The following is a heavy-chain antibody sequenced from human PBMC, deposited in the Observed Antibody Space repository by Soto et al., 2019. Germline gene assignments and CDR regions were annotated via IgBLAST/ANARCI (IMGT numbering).Heavy chain of an antibody. CDR1: GYTFTSYA. V-gene: IGHV1-3*01. J-gene: IGHJ5*02. D-gene: IGHD3-3*01. CDR3: ARGPAGITIFGVAPNWFDP. Sequence: ASVKVSCKASGYTFTSYAMHWVRQAPGQRLEWMGWINAGNGNTKYSQKFQGRVTITRDTSASTAYMELSSLRSEDTAVYYCARGPAGITIFGVAPNWFDPWGQGTLVTVSS. CDR2: INAGNGNT.